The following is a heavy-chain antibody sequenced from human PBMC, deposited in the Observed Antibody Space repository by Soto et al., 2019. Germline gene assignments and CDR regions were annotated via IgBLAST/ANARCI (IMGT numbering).Heavy chain of an antibody. Sequence: PSQTMSLTCTVSGASISSGGNYWSWIRQHPGEGPEWIGYIYYSGITYYNPSLKSRVTISADTSKNHFSLRLTSMTVADTAVYYCARESGHSFDIWGQGTMVTVSS. CDR3: ARESGHSFDI. J-gene: IGHJ3*02. V-gene: IGHV4-31*03. D-gene: IGHD2-21*02. CDR2: IYYSGIT. CDR1: GASISSGGNY.